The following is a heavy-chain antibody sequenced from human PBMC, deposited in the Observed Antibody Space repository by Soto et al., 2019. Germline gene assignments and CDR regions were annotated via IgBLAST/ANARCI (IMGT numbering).Heavy chain of an antibody. Sequence: PSETLSLTCTVSGGSISSGGYYWSWIRQHPGKGLEWIGYIYYSGSTYYNPSLKSRVAISVDTSKNQFSLKLSSVTAADTAVYYCARGPYAGWFDPWGQGHLVTVSS. J-gene: IGHJ5*02. CDR2: IYYSGST. CDR3: ARGPYAGWFDP. V-gene: IGHV4-31*03. CDR1: GGSISSGGYY.